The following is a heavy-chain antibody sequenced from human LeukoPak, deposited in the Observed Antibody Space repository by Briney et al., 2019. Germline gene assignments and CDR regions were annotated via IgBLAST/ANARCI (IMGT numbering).Heavy chain of an antibody. Sequence: KPSQTLSLTCTVSGGSISSGGYYWSRIRQHPGKGLEWIGYIYYSGSTYYNPSLKSRVTISVDTSKNQFSLKLSSVTAADTAVYYCARVGYGSGSYPDYWGQGTLVTVSS. J-gene: IGHJ4*02. D-gene: IGHD3-10*01. CDR2: IYYSGST. V-gene: IGHV4-31*03. CDR1: GGSISSGGYY. CDR3: ARVGYGSGSYPDY.